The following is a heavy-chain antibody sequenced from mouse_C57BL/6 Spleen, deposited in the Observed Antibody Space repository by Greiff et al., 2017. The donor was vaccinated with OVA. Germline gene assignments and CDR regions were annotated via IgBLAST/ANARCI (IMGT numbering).Heavy chain of an antibody. J-gene: IGHJ4*01. Sequence: EVQVVESGPGLVKPSQSLSLTCSVTGYSITSGYYWNWLRQFPGNKLEWMGYISYDGSNNYNPSLKNRISITRDTSKNQFFLKLTSVTTEDTATYDSARADYGSSYGAMDYWGQGTSVTVSS. CDR1: GYSITSGYY. D-gene: IGHD1-1*01. V-gene: IGHV3-6*01. CDR3: ARADYGSSYGAMDY. CDR2: ISYDGSN.